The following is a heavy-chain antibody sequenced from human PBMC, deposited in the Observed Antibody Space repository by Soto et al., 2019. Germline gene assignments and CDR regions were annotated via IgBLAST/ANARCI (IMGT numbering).Heavy chain of an antibody. Sequence: ASVKVSCKASGDTFTSYGISWVRQAPGQGLEWMGWISAYNGNTNYAQKLQGRVTMTTDTSTSTAYMELRSLRSDDTAVYYCARGISSGYVDRWFDPWGQGTLVTVSS. J-gene: IGHJ5*02. D-gene: IGHD5-12*01. CDR2: ISAYNGNT. V-gene: IGHV1-18*01. CDR1: GDTFTSYG. CDR3: ARGISSGYVDRWFDP.